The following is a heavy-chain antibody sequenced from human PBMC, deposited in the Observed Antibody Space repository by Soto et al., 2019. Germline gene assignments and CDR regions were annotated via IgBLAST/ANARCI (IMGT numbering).Heavy chain of an antibody. J-gene: IGHJ4*02. CDR3: ASSAPAYYYDSSGFDN. CDR2: IYYSGST. V-gene: IGHV4-59*01. CDR1: GGAISGFY. D-gene: IGHD3-22*01. Sequence: SDTLSLTCTVSGGAISGFYWSWILQPPGKGLEWIGNIYYSGSTNYKPSLKSRVTISVDTSKNQFSLKLSSVTAADTAVYYCASSAPAYYYDSSGFDNWGQGALVTVSS.